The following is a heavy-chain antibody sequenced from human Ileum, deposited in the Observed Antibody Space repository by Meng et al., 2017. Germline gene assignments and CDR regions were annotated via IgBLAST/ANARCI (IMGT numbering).Heavy chain of an antibody. J-gene: IGHJ4*02. CDR2: IYYNGNT. CDR1: GGSISNTNYY. V-gene: IGHV4-39*01. D-gene: IGHD3-22*01. CDR3: ARYNYYDSSGHSNFDY. Sequence: QLQLQESGPGLVKPSETLSLTCTVSGGSISNTNYYWDWIRQPPGKGLEWVGSIYYNGNTYYNPSLKSRVTISIDTSKNQFSLKLSSVTAADTAVYYCARYNYYDSSGHSNFDYWGQGILVTVSS.